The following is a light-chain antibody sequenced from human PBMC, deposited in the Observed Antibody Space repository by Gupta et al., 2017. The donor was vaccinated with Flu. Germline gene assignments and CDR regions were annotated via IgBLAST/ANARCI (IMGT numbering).Light chain of an antibody. CDR1: SGPVSTTHY. CDR2: AAS. Sequence: VLSQAPSFPVSPGGTVTLNCVFNSGPVSTTHYPTWYQQAPGQAPRTLIYAASARSSGVPGRFSGSMPGSKASLTISGAQAEDESDYFCAPYMNGGFWVFGGGTKLTVL. CDR3: APYMNGGFWV. J-gene: IGLJ3*02. V-gene: IGLV8-61*01.